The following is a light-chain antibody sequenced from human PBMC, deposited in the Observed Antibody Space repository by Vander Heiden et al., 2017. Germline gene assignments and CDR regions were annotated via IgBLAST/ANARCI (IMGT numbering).Light chain of an antibody. V-gene: IGKV1-39*01. Sequence: DIQMTQSPSSLAASVGDRVTITCRASQSLSSYLNWYQQKPGNDPKLLIYAASSLQSRGPSRCSGSGSGTDFTLTISSLQAEDVATYYCQQRYSTPPYTFGQGTKLEIK. CDR2: AAS. CDR3: QQRYSTPPYT. J-gene: IGKJ2*01. CDR1: QSLSSY.